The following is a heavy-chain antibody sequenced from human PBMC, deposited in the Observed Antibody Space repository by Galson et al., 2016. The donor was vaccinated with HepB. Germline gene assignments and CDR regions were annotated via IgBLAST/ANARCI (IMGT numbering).Heavy chain of an antibody. Sequence: SETLSLTCAVYGESFTGNYWNWIRQSPEKGLEWIGEINHGGKTNYTTSLKSRFTISQDTSRKQFSLMLTSVTAADGATYFGARGRDAYDFWRIGKGSFDYWGQGTRVTVSS. CDR2: INHGGKT. J-gene: IGHJ4*02. V-gene: IGHV4-34*01. CDR3: ARGRDAYDFWRIGKGSFDY. CDR1: GESFTGNY. D-gene: IGHD3-3*01.